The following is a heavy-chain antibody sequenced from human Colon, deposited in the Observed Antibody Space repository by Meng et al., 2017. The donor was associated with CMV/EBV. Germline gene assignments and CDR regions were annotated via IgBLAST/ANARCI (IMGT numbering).Heavy chain of an antibody. J-gene: IGHJ4*02. D-gene: IGHD4-23*01. CDR3: ASQDYGGSTRDY. V-gene: IGHV3-66*04. CDR2: IYSGGST. CDR1: GFTVSSNY. Sequence: EGQLVESGGGLVQPGGSLRLSCAASGFTVSSNYMSWVRQAPGKGLEWVSVIYSGGSTYYADSVKGRFTISRDNSKNTLYLQMNSLRAEDTAVYYCASQDYGGSTRDYWGQGTLVTVSS.